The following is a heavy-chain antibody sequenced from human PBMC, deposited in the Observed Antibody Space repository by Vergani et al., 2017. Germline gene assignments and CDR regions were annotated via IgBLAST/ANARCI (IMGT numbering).Heavy chain of an antibody. CDR1: GGTFSSYA. J-gene: IGHJ6*02. CDR2: IIPIFGTA. Sequence: QVQLVQSGAEVKKPGSSVKVSCKASGGTFSSYAISWVRQAPGQGLEWMGGIIPIFGTANYAQKFQGRVTITADESTSTAYMELSSLRSEDTAVYYCAGDILTGYNGYYYGMDVWGQGTTVTVSS. D-gene: IGHD3-9*01. CDR3: AGDILTGYNGYYYGMDV. V-gene: IGHV1-69*01.